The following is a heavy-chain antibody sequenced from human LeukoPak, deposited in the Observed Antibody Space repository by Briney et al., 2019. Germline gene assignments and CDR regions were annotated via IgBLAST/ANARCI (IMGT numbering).Heavy chain of an antibody. J-gene: IGHJ5*01. CDR1: GFTFSSYW. Sequence: GGCLRLSCAASGFTFSSYWMSWVRQAPGKGLEWVANINPEGSAKYYVDSVKGRFTISRDNAMNSLYLQMNSLRAEDTAVYYCARPTKWGSGDSWGQGTLVSVSS. D-gene: IGHD7-27*01. CDR3: ARPTKWGSGDS. V-gene: IGHV3-7*05. CDR2: INPEGSAK.